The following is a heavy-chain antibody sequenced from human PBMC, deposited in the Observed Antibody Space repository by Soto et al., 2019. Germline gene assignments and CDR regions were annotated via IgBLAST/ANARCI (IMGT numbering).Heavy chain of an antibody. Sequence: GGSLRLSCAASGFTFSSYGMHWVRQAPGKGLEWVAVIWYDGSNKYYADSVKGRFTISRDNSKNTLYLQMNSLRAEDTAVYYCARDKGCGELLPNYFDYWGKGTLVTVSS. CDR2: IWYDGSNK. J-gene: IGHJ4*02. CDR3: ARDKGCGELLPNYFDY. V-gene: IGHV3-33*08. D-gene: IGHD3-10*01. CDR1: GFTFSSYG.